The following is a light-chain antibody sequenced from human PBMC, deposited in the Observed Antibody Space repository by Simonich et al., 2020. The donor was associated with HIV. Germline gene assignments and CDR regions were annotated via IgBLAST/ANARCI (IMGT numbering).Light chain of an antibody. Sequence: SYELTQPPSVSVSPGQTARITCSGDALPKQYAYWYQQKPGQAPGLVIYKDSERPSGIPERFSGSSSGTTVTLTIRGVQAEDEADYYCQSADSSGTYVVFGGGTKLTVL. V-gene: IGLV3-25*03. CDR1: ALPKQY. CDR3: QSADSSGTYVV. CDR2: KDS. J-gene: IGLJ2*01.